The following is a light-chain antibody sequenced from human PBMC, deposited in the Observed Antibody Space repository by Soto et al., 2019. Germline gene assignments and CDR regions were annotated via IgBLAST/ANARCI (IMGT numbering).Light chain of an antibody. CDR3: QQYNSYWLT. Sequence: DIQKTQSPSTLSASVGDRVTITCRASQSISSWLAWYQQKPGKAPKLLIYDASSLESGVPSRFSGSGSGTEFTLTISSLQPDDFATYYCQQYNSYWLTFGGGTKVEIK. CDR2: DAS. J-gene: IGKJ4*01. CDR1: QSISSW. V-gene: IGKV1-5*01.